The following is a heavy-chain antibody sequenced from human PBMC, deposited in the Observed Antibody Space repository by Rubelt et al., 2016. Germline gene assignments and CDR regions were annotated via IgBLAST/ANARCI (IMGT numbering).Heavy chain of an antibody. CDR3: PVLTGARYGGNGAFDY. D-gene: IGHD4-23*01. CDR2: IYYSGST. J-gene: IGHJ4*02. Sequence: QLQLQESGPGLVKPSETLSLTCTVSGGSVSSTSYYWGWIRQPPGKGLEWIGSIYYSGSTYYNPSLKSRVTISVDTSKNQFPLSLGSCTAADPAGYYCPVLTGARYGGNGAFDYWGQGTLLTVSS. CDR1: GGSVSSTSYY. V-gene: IGHV4-39*01.